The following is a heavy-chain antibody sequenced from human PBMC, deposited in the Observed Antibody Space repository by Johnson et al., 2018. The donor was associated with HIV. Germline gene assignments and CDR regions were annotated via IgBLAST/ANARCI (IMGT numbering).Heavy chain of an antibody. CDR1: GFTFSSYA. D-gene: IGHD6-13*01. Sequence: QVQLVESGGGVVRPGTSLRLSCAASGFTFSSYAMHWVRQAPGKGLEWVAVISYNGNNKYYADSVKGRSTISRDNSRNTLFLQVKSLGPEDTTVYYCARGASWIYSGSWHNAFDIWGQGTRVTVSS. CDR3: ARGASWIYSGSWHNAFDI. CDR2: ISYNGNNK. J-gene: IGHJ3*02. V-gene: IGHV3-30-3*01.